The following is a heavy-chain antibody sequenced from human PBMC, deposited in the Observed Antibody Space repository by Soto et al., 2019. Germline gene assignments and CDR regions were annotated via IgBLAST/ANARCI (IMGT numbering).Heavy chain of an antibody. CDR1: GYSFTSYW. CDR3: ARLGGYCSITKCYGGGDY. D-gene: IGHD2-2*01. CDR2: IYPGDSDT. J-gene: IGHJ4*02. V-gene: IGHV5-51*01. Sequence: GESLKISCKGSGYSFTSYWIGWVRQMPGKGLEWMGIIYPGDSDTRYSPSFQGQVTISADKSISTAYLRWSSLKASDTAMYYCARLGGYCSITKCYGGGDYWGQGTLVTVSS.